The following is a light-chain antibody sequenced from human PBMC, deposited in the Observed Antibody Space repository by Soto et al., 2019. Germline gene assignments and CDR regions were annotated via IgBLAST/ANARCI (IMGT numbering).Light chain of an antibody. CDR3: NSYTSKSTGV. Sequence: QSALTQPASVSGSPGQSITISCTGTSRDVGGYNYVSWYQQHPGKAPKLKIYEVSNRPSGVSNRFSGSKSGNTASLTISGLQAEDEADYYCNSYTSKSTGVFGTGTKLTVL. CDR1: SRDVGGYNY. V-gene: IGLV2-14*01. CDR2: EVS. J-gene: IGLJ1*01.